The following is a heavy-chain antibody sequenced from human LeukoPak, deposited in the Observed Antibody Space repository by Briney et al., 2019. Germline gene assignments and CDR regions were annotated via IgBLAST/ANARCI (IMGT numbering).Heavy chain of an antibody. Sequence: GGSLRLSCAASGFIFSHYGMNWVRQAPGKGLEWVSGITSRSTTYYADSVKGRFTISRDNAKNSLYLQINSLRAEDTAVYYCATDRLQAVATFDHWGQGTLVTVSS. CDR2: ITSRSTT. CDR3: ATDRLQAVATFDH. J-gene: IGHJ4*02. V-gene: IGHV3-69-1*01. D-gene: IGHD6-19*01. CDR1: GFIFSHYG.